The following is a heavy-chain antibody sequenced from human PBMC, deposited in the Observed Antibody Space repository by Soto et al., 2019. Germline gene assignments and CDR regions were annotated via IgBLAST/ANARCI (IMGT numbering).Heavy chain of an antibody. V-gene: IGHV1-69*12. CDR2: IIPIFGTA. J-gene: IGHJ5*02. Sequence: QVQLVQSGAEVKKPGSSVKVSCKASGGTFSSYAISWVRQAPGQGLEWMGGIIPIFGTANYAQKFQGRVTITAEEPTSAADMGLSRLRCEGTAGYYCASLRELVPAAMGGWCDPWGRGTLVTVSS. CDR1: GGTFSSYA. CDR3: ASLRELVPAAMGGWCDP. D-gene: IGHD2-2*01.